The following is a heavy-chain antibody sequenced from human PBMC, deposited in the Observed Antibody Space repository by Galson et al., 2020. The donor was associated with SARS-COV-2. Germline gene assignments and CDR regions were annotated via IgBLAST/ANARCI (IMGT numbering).Heavy chain of an antibody. CDR2: ISYSGST. V-gene: IGHV4-59*01. Sequence: SQTLSLTCTVSGGPISSYYWNWIRQPPGKGLEWIGYISYSGSTNYNPSLKSRVTISVDMSKNQFSLNLTSMTAADTAVYYCARLGRFSLYFFDYWGQGTPVTVSS. D-gene: IGHD3-16*01. J-gene: IGHJ4*02. CDR3: ARLGRFSLYFFDY. CDR1: GGPISSYY.